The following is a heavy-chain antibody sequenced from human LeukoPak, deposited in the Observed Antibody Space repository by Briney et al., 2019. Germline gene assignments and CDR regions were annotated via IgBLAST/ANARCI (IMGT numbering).Heavy chain of an antibody. CDR1: GFTFSSYA. CDR2: ISGSGGST. D-gene: IGHD3-22*01. J-gene: IGHJ4*02. CDR3: AKVEPYYYDSSGQLGF. Sequence: PGGSLRLSCAASGFTFSSYAMSWVRQAPGKGLEWVSAISGSGGSTYYADSVKGRFTISRGNSKNTLYLQMNSLRAEDTAVYYCAKVEPYYYDSSGQLGFWGQGTLVTVSS. V-gene: IGHV3-23*01.